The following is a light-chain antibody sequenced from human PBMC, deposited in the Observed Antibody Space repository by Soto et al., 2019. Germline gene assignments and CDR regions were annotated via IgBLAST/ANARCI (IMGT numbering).Light chain of an antibody. V-gene: IGLV1-51*01. CDR1: SSNVGNNY. J-gene: IGLJ1*01. CDR3: GTWDSSLSVGV. CDR2: DNN. Sequence: QSALTQPPSLSAAPGQKVTISCSGSSSNVGNNYVSWYQQLPGTAPKLLIYDNNKRPSGIPDRFSGSKSGTSATLGITGLQTGDEADYYCGTWDSSLSVGVFGTGTKVTVL.